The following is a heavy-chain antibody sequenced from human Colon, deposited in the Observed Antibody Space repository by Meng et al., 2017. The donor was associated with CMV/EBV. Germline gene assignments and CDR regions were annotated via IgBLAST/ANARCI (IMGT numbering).Heavy chain of an antibody. CDR1: GGSISSYY. CDR3: ARARIGYSGYDSGYWFDP. Sequence: SETLSLTCTVSGGSISSYYWSWIRQPPGKGLEWIGYIYYSGSTYYNPSLKSRVTISVDTSKNQFSLKLSSVTAADTAVYYCARARIGYSGYDSGYWFDPWGQGTLVTVSS. CDR2: IYYSGST. V-gene: IGHV4-59*06. J-gene: IGHJ5*02. D-gene: IGHD5-12*01.